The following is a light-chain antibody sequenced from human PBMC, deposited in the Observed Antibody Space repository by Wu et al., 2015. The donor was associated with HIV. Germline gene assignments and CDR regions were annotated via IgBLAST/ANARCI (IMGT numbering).Light chain of an antibody. J-gene: IGKJ4*01. Sequence: EVVLTQSPGTLSLSPGERATLFCRASQSVSSGYLAWYQHKPGQAPRLVIYAASNRATGIPDRFTGSGSGTDFALTIXRLEPEDFAVYYCQQYANSPLTFGRRDRRWRS. V-gene: IGKV3-20*01. CDR2: AAS. CDR1: QSVSSGY. CDR3: QQYANSPLT.